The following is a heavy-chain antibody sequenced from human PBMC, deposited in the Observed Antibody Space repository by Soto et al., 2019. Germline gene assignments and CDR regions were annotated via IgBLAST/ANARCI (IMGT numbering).Heavy chain of an antibody. J-gene: IGHJ4*02. V-gene: IGHV3-23*01. Sequence: PGGSLRLSCAASGFTFSSYAMSWVRQAPGKGLEWVSAISGSGGSTYYADSVKGRFTISRDNSKNTLYLQMNSLRAEDTAVYYCAKVHRSRGFDWLPLIDYWGQGTLVTVSS. D-gene: IGHD3-9*01. CDR3: AKVHRSRGFDWLPLIDY. CDR1: GFTFSSYA. CDR2: ISGSGGST.